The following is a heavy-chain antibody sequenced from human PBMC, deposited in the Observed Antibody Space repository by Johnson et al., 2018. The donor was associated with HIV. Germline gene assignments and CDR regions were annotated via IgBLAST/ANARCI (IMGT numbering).Heavy chain of an antibody. CDR3: ATDIVVVLAVTGTGAAFDI. CDR1: GFTFSSYG. J-gene: IGHJ3*02. Sequence: QVQLVESGGGVVQPGGSLRLPCAASGFTFSSYGMHWVRQAPGKGLEWVAFIRYDGSKKYYADSVKGRFTISRDNSKNSLYLQMNSLRAEDTAVYYCATDIVVVLAVTGTGAAFDIWGQGTMVTVSS. V-gene: IGHV3-30*02. CDR2: IRYDGSKK. D-gene: IGHD2-15*01.